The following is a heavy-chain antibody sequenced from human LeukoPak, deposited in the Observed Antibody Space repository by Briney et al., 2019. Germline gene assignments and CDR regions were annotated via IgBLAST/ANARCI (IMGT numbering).Heavy chain of an antibody. V-gene: IGHV1-8*01. CDR3: ARDRIAVAGTFDY. CDR2: MNPNSGDT. Sequence: ASVKVSCKASGYTFTSYDINWVRQATGQGLEWMGWMNPNSGDTGYAQKFQGRVTMTRNTSIKTAYMELSSLRSEDTAVYYCARDRIAVAGTFDYWGQGTLVTVSS. D-gene: IGHD6-19*01. CDR1: GYTFTSYD. J-gene: IGHJ4*02.